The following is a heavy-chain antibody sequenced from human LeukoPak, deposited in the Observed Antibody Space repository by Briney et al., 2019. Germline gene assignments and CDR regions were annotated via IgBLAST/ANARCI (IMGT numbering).Heavy chain of an antibody. V-gene: IGHV3-11*01. J-gene: IGHJ4*02. CDR3: ARDSMTSLTYWDY. CDR1: RFTFSDYY. Sequence: GGSLRLSCTASRFTFSDYYMSWIRQAQGKGLEWVSYISSTGTTIYYADSVRGRFTISRDNAKNSLYLQMNSLRAEDTAVYYCARDSMTSLTYWDYWGQGTLVTVSS. CDR2: ISSTGTTI. D-gene: IGHD4-11*01.